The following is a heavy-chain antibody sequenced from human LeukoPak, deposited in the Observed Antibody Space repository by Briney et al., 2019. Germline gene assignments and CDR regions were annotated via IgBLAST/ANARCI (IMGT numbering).Heavy chain of an antibody. CDR2: ISGSGGST. Sequence: GGSLRLSCAASGFTFSSYAMSWVRQAPGKGLEWVSAISGSGGSTYYADSVKGWFTISRDNSKNTLYLQMNSLRAEGTAVYYCAKSQLVGATYALDIWGQGTMVTVSS. CDR1: GFTFSSYA. J-gene: IGHJ3*02. V-gene: IGHV3-23*01. CDR3: AKSQLVGATYALDI. D-gene: IGHD1-26*01.